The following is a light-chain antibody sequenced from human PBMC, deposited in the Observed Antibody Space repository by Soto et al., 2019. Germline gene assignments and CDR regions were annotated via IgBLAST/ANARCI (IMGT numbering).Light chain of an antibody. Sequence: QSVLTQPASVSGSPGQSITISCTGTSSDVGGYNYVSWYQQHPGRAPKLMIYEVINRPSGVSSRFSGSKSGNTASLTISGLQADDEAHYYCSSYISTSTFDVFGSGTKLTVL. V-gene: IGLV2-14*01. CDR3: SSYISTSTFDV. CDR1: SSDVGGYNY. CDR2: EVI. J-gene: IGLJ1*01.